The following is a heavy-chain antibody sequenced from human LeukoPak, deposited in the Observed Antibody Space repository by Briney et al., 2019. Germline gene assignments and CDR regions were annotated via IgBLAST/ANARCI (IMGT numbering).Heavy chain of an antibody. D-gene: IGHD3-10*01. CDR2: IRYDGSNK. CDR3: ANENGGPDY. CDR1: GFTFSSYW. J-gene: IGHJ4*02. Sequence: GGSLRLSCTASGFTFSSYWMNWVRQAPGKGLEWVAFIRYDGSNKYYADSVKGRFIISRDNSKNTLYLQMSSVRAEDTAVYYCANENGGPDYWGQGTLVTVSS. V-gene: IGHV3-30*02.